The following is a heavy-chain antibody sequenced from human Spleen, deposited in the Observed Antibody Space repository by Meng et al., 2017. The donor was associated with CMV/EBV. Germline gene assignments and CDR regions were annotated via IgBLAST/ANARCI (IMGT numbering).Heavy chain of an antibody. D-gene: IGHD3-16*01. V-gene: IGHV4-39*07. CDR1: GGSISSSSYY. Sequence: GSLRLSCTVSGGSISSSSYYWGWIRQPPGKGLEWIGSIYYSGSTYYNPSLKSRVTISVDTSKNQFSLKLSSVTAADTAVYYCARDSLERGDAFDIWGQGTMVTVSS. CDR3: ARDSLERGDAFDI. J-gene: IGHJ3*02. CDR2: IYYSGST.